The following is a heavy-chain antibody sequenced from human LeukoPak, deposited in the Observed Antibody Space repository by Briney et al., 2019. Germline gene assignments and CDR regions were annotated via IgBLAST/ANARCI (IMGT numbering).Heavy chain of an antibody. CDR2: IYYSGST. CDR1: GGSISSSSYY. D-gene: IGHD6-13*01. CDR3: ATLSLIAAAGT. J-gene: IGHJ4*02. Sequence: SETLSLTCTVSGGSISSSSYYRGWIRQPPGKGLEWIGSIYYSGSTYYNPSLKSRVTISVDTSKNQFSLKLSSVTAADTAVYYCATLSLIAAAGTWGQGTLVTVSS. V-gene: IGHV4-39*01.